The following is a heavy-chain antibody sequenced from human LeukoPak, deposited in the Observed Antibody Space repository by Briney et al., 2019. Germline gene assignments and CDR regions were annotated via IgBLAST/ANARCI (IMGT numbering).Heavy chain of an antibody. CDR2: INPSGGST. D-gene: IGHD1-26*01. CDR3: AGSGGFYYFDY. V-gene: IGHV1-46*01. CDR1: GYTFTNYY. Sequence: ASVKVPCKASGYTFTNYYFHWVRQAPGQRLEWMGIINPSGGSTTYAQKFQGKIAMTTDTSTSTVYMELSSLRSEDTAVYYCAGSGGFYYFDYWGQGTLVTVSS. J-gene: IGHJ4*02.